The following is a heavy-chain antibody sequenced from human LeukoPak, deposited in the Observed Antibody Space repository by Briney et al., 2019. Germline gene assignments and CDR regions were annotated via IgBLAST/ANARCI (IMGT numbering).Heavy chain of an antibody. V-gene: IGHV3-23*01. J-gene: IGHJ4*02. CDR1: GFTFSSYA. D-gene: IGHD5-12*01. Sequence: GGSLRLSCAASGFTFSSYAMSWVRQAPGKGLEWVSAISGSGGSTYYADSVKGRFTISRDNSKNTLYLQMNNLRAEDTALYYCAKDRVPRYSGYGLSDDWGQGTLVTVSA. CDR3: AKDRVPRYSGYGLSDD. CDR2: ISGSGGST.